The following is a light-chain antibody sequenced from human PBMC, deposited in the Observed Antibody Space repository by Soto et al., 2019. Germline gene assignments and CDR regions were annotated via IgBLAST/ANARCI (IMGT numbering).Light chain of an antibody. CDR1: SSNIGAGYD. Sequence: QSVLTQPPSVSGAPGQRVTISCTGSSSNIGAGYDVHWYQQLPGTAPKLLLYGNSNRPSGVPDRFSGSKSGTSASLAITGLQAEDEADYYCQSYDGSLSGLVFGGGTKVTVL. J-gene: IGLJ2*01. CDR3: QSYDGSLSGLV. CDR2: GNS. V-gene: IGLV1-40*01.